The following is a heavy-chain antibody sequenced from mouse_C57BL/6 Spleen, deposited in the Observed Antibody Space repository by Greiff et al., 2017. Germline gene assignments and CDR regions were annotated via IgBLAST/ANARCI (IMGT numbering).Heavy chain of an antibody. J-gene: IGHJ4*01. Sequence: EVMLVESGGGLVQPGGSLSLSCAASGFTFTDYYMSWVRQPPGKALEWLGFIRNKANGYTTEYSASVKGRFTISRDNSQSILYLQMNALRAEDSATYYCARWRNWNYYAMDDWGQGTSVTVSS. CDR2: IRNKANGYTT. CDR3: ARWRNWNYYAMDD. V-gene: IGHV7-3*01. CDR1: GFTFTDYY. D-gene: IGHD4-1*02.